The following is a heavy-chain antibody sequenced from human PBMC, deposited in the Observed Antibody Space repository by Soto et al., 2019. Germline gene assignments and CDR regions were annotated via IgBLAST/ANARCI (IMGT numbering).Heavy chain of an antibody. V-gene: IGHV3-48*01. CDR3: ARDTTTAFDI. CDR1: GFTFSTYS. J-gene: IGHJ3*02. CDR2: ISSSSSTI. Sequence: GGSLRLSCAASGFTFSTYSMNWVRQAPGKGLEWVSYISSSSSTIFYTDSVKGRFTVSRDNAKNSLYLQLNTLRAEDTAVYYCARDTTTAFDIWGQGTMVTVSS. D-gene: IGHD1-26*01.